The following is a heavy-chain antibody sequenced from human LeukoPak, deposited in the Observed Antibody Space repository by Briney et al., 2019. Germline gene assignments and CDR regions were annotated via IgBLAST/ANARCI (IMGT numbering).Heavy chain of an antibody. Sequence: GGSLRLSCAASGFTFSSYSMNWVRQAPGKGLEWVSSISSSSSYIYYADSVKGRFTISRDNAKYSLYLQMNSLRAEDTAVYYCARIYGSGSHDYFDYWGQGTLVTVSS. V-gene: IGHV3-21*01. CDR2: ISSSSSYI. CDR1: GFTFSSYS. CDR3: ARIYGSGSHDYFDY. J-gene: IGHJ4*02. D-gene: IGHD3-10*01.